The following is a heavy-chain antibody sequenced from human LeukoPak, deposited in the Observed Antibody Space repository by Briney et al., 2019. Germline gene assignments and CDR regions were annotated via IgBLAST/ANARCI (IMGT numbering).Heavy chain of an antibody. J-gene: IGHJ4*02. V-gene: IGHV4-38-2*01. CDR3: VRGPRYDRSSYYYLF. Sequence: PSETLSLTCAVSGYFISIGYYWGWIRQPPGKGLEWIGSIYHSGSTYYNPSLKSRVTISVDTSKNHFSLKLSSVTAADTAVYYCVRGPRYDRSSYYYLFWGQGTLVTVSS. CDR2: IYHSGST. D-gene: IGHD3-22*01. CDR1: GYFISIGYY.